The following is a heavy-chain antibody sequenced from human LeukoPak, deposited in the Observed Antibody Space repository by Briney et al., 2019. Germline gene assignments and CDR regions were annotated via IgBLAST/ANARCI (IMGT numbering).Heavy chain of an antibody. V-gene: IGHV5-10-1*01. J-gene: IGHJ4*02. CDR1: GYSFTSYW. Sequence: GESLKISCKGSGYSFTSYWIGWVRQMPGKGLEWMGRIDPSDSYTNYSPSFQGHVTISADKSISTAYLQWSSLKASDTAMYYCASALYSGYDYYFDYWGQGTLVTVSS. D-gene: IGHD5-12*01. CDR2: IDPSDSYT. CDR3: ASALYSGYDYYFDY.